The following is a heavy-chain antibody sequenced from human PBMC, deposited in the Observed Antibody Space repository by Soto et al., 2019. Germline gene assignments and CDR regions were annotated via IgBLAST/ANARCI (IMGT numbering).Heavy chain of an antibody. CDR3: ARGRYCLTGRCFPNWFDS. Sequence: SETLSLTCSVSGDSISNLNYFCAWIRQPPGQSLEYIGYIYHSATTYYNPSFESRVAISVDTSKSQFSLNVTSVTAADTAVYFCARGRYCLTGRCFPNWFDSWGPGALVT. D-gene: IGHD7-27*01. V-gene: IGHV4-30-4*01. CDR1: GDSISNLNYF. J-gene: IGHJ5*01. CDR2: IYHSATT.